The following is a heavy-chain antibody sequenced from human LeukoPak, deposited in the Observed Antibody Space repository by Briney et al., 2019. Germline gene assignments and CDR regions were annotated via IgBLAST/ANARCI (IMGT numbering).Heavy chain of an antibody. CDR1: GFTFSSYG. V-gene: IGHV3-30*03. CDR3: ARDLLSDYDSSGYSDY. J-gene: IGHJ4*02. Sequence: GRSLRLSCAASGFTFSSYGMHWVRQAPGKGLEWVAVISYDGSNKYYADSVKGRFTISRDNSKNTLYLQMNSLRAEDTAVYYCARDLLSDYDSSGYSDYWGQGTLVTVSS. CDR2: ISYDGSNK. D-gene: IGHD3-22*01.